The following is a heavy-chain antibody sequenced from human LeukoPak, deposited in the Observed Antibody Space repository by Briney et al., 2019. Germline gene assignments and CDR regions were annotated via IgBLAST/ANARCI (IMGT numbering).Heavy chain of an antibody. J-gene: IGHJ4*02. V-gene: IGHV3-7*01. D-gene: IGHD2-2*01. CDR3: ARARYCSSSSCYGDFDY. Sequence: ESVKGRLTISRDNANNSLYLQMHSLTDEDTSHYYCARARYCSSSSCYGDFDYWGQGTLVTVPS.